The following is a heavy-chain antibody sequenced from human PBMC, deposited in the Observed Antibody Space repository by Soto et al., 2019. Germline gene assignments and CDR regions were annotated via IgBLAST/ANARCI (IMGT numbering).Heavy chain of an antibody. D-gene: IGHD5-18*01. CDR1: GITVSSSY. CDR2: IYSAGST. V-gene: IGHV3-53*01. Sequence: GGSLRLSCAASGITVSSSYMSLVRHALRKGLQWVSFIYSAGSTYYANSVKGRFTISRDISTNMVYVLMSSLTDEDTAVYYCARAREPEYSSAIFLDIWAQEAVVTVSS. J-gene: IGHJ4*02. CDR3: ARAREPEYSSAIFLDI.